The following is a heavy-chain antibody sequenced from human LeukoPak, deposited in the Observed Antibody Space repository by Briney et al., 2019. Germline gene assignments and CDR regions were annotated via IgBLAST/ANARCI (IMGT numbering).Heavy chain of an antibody. CDR3: ARDADFTVTTGILRDY. J-gene: IGHJ4*02. CDR1: GYSFSSYY. CDR2: INPSGGST. D-gene: IGHD1-7*01. Sequence: ASVTVSCTASGYSFSSYYMHWVRQAPGQGLEWMGIINPSGGSTSYAQKFQGTFIMTRDTSTSNVYMELSSLRPDATAVSYCARDADFTVTTGILRDYWGQGTLVTVSS. V-gene: IGHV1-46*01.